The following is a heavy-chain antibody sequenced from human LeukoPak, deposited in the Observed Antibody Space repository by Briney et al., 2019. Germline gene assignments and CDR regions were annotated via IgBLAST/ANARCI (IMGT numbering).Heavy chain of an antibody. V-gene: IGHV3-23*01. D-gene: IGHD3-22*01. Sequence: GGSLRLSCAASGFTFNSYAMNWVRHAPGKGLEWVAAISGSGGGTYYADSVKGRFTISRDNSKNTLYLQMTSLRAEDTAVYYCARDNSGYAEFDFWGQGTLVTVSS. CDR1: GFTFNSYA. CDR3: ARDNSGYAEFDF. J-gene: IGHJ4*02. CDR2: ISGSGGGT.